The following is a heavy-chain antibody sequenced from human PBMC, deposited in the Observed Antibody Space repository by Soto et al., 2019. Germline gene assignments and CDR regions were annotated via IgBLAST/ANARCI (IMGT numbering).Heavy chain of an antibody. CDR1: GGSISSYY. Sequence: SETLSLTCTVSGGSISSYYWSWIRQPPGKGLEWIGYIYYSGSTNYNPSLKSRVTISVDTSKNQFSLKLSSVTAADTAVYYCARGPYYYDSSGYYPFDYWGQGTLVTVS. CDR3: ARGPYYYDSSGYYPFDY. CDR2: IYYSGST. D-gene: IGHD3-22*01. V-gene: IGHV4-59*01. J-gene: IGHJ4*02.